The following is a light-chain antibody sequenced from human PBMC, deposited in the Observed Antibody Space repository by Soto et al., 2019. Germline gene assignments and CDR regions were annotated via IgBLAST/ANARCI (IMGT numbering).Light chain of an antibody. CDR3: QQYYDYPPLI. Sequence: EIVMTQSPATLSVSPGERATLSCRASRNINRKLAWYQQKPGQAPRLLISGASTRATGIPARFSGSGSGTEFTRTIISLQSEDFAVYYCQQYYDYPPLIFGGGTKVEIK. CDR2: GAS. CDR1: RNINRK. V-gene: IGKV3-15*01. J-gene: IGKJ4*01.